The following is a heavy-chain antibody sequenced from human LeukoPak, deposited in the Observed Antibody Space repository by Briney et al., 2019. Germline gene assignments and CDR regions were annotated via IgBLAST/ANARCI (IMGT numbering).Heavy chain of an antibody. D-gene: IGHD6-19*01. CDR3: ARSVAGIAYYHYYYMDV. Sequence: SETLSLTCAVYGGSFSGYYWSWIRQPPGKGLEWIGEINHSGSTNYNPSLKSRVTISVDTSKNQFSLKLSSVTAADTAVYYCARSVAGIAYYHYYYMDVWGKGTTVTISS. J-gene: IGHJ6*03. CDR2: INHSGST. CDR1: GGSFSGYY. V-gene: IGHV4-34*01.